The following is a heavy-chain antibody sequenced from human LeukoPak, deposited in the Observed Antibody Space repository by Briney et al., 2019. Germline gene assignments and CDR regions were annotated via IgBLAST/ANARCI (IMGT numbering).Heavy chain of an antibody. CDR1: GFTFSSYG. CDR2: IWSYGSAK. D-gene: IGHD6-19*01. Sequence: GWSLRLSCAASGFTFSSYGMHWVRQAPGKGLEWVAVIWSYGSAKYYAYSVTGRVTISRDNSKNTLYLQIYSLRAEDTAVYYCVRVRSVSSAWRAFDIWGQGTMVIVSS. CDR3: VRVRSVSSAWRAFDI. V-gene: IGHV3-33*01. J-gene: IGHJ3*02.